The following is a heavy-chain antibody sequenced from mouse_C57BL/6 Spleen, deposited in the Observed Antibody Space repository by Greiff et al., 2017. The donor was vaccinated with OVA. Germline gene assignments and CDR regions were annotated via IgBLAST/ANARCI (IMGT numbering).Heavy chain of an antibody. CDR2: ISIGSSTI. CDR3: ARRYYGSSFYFDD. Sequence: EVKLMESGGGLVKPGGSLKLSCAASGFTFSDYGMHWVRQAPEQGLEWVAYISIGSSTIDYADTVKGRFTISRDNAKNTLFLQITSLRSEDTAMYYCARRYYGSSFYFDDWGKGTTLTVSS. CDR1: GFTFSDYG. D-gene: IGHD1-1*01. V-gene: IGHV5-17*01. J-gene: IGHJ2*01.